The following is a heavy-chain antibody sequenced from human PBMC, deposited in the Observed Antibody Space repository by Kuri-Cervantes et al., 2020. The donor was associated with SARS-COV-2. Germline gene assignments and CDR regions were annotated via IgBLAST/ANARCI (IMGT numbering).Heavy chain of an antibody. CDR3: ARARIFGVPGFAFDI. J-gene: IGHJ3*02. CDR1: GGSISSGSYY. CDR2: IYTSGST. Sequence: SETLSLTCTVSGGSISSGSYYWSWIRQPAGKGLEWIGRIYTSGSTNYNPSLKSRVTISVDTSKNQFSLKLSSVTAADTAVYYCARARIFGVPGFAFDIWGQGTMVTVSS. V-gene: IGHV4-61*02. D-gene: IGHD3-3*01.